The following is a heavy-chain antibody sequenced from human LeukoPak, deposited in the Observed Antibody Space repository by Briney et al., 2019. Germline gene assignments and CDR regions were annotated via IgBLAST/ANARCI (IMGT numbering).Heavy chain of an antibody. CDR2: ISSSSSYI. J-gene: IGHJ4*02. CDR1: GFTFSSYS. Sequence: PGGSLRLSCAASGFTFSSYSMNWVRQAPGKGLEWVSSISSSSSYIYYADSVKGRFTISRDNAKNSLYLQMNSLRAEDTAVYYCARGKDYYDFWSGYLDYWGQGTLVTVSS. CDR3: ARGKDYYDFWSGYLDY. D-gene: IGHD3-3*01. V-gene: IGHV3-21*01.